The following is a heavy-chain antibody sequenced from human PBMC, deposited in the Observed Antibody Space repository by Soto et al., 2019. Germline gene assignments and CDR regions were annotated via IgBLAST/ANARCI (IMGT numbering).Heavy chain of an antibody. CDR2: INHSGST. CDR3: ARGWGRIAARRPDYYYGMDV. CDR1: GGSFSGYY. Sequence: SETLSLTCAVYGGSFSGYYWSWSRQPPGKGLEWIGEINHSGSTNYNPSLKSRVTISVDTSKNQFSLKLSSVTAADTAVYYCARGWGRIAARRPDYYYGMDVWGQGTTVTV. V-gene: IGHV4-34*01. J-gene: IGHJ6*02. D-gene: IGHD6-6*01.